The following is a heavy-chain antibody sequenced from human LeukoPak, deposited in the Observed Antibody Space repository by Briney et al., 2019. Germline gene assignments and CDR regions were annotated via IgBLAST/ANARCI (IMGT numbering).Heavy chain of an antibody. J-gene: IGHJ3*02. D-gene: IGHD5-18*01. CDR2: IIPIFGTA. V-gene: IGHV1-69*05. Sequence: SVKVSCKASGGTFSSYAISWVRQAPGQGLEWMGRIIPIFGTANYAQKFQGRVTITTDESTSTAYMELSSLRSEDTAVYYCAREYSYGPPDAFDIWGQGTMVTVSS. CDR1: GGTFSSYA. CDR3: AREYSYGPPDAFDI.